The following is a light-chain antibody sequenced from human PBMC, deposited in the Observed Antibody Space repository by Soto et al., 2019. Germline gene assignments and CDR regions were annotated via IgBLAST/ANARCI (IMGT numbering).Light chain of an antibody. Sequence: DIQRTQSPSSLSASVGDRVTITCRASQSISSYLNWYQQKPGKAPKLLIYAASSLQSGVPSRFSGSGSGTDFTLTISSLQHEDFATYYCQQSYSTIITFGQGTRLEIK. J-gene: IGKJ5*01. CDR1: QSISSY. CDR2: AAS. CDR3: QQSYSTIIT. V-gene: IGKV1-39*01.